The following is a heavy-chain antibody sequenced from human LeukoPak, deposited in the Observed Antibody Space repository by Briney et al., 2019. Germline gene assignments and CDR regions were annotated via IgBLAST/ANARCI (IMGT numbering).Heavy chain of an antibody. CDR3: ARERWFGESSFDY. CDR1: GGTFSSYA. D-gene: IGHD3-10*01. J-gene: IGHJ4*02. Sequence: GASVKVSCKASGGTFSSYAISWVRQAPGQGLEWMGGIIPIFGTANYAQKFQGRVTITADESTSTAYMELSSLRSEDTAVYYCARERWFGESSFDYWGQGTLVTVSS. V-gene: IGHV1-69*13. CDR2: IIPIFGTA.